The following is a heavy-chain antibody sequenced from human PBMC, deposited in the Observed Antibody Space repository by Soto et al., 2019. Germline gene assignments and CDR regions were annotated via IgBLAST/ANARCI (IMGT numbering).Heavy chain of an antibody. V-gene: IGHV1-18*01. CDR2: ISPYDGNT. CDR1: GYTFTSYR. J-gene: IGHJ4*02. Sequence: QVHLVQSGAEVKKPGASVKVSCKASGYTFTSYRITWVRQAPGQGLHWMGWISPYDGNTNFAPELQXXVXMXXDASTSTAYMELRSLRSDDTAVYYCARDPDRNFDYWGQGTLVTVSS. CDR3: ARDPDRNFDY.